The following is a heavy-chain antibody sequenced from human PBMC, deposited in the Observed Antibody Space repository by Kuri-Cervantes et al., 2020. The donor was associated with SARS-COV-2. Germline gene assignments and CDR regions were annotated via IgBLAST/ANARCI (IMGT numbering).Heavy chain of an antibody. CDR2: INAGNGNT. CDR1: GFTFSNYG. V-gene: IGHV1-3*01. J-gene: IGHJ4*02. D-gene: IGHD2-15*01. CDR3: ATTSGYCSGGSCHGNY. Sequence: GGSLRLSCAASGFTFSNYGIHWVRQAPGQRLEWMGWINAGNGNTKYSQKFQGRVTITRDTSASTAYMELSSLRSEDTAVYYCATTSGYCSGGSCHGNYWGQGTLVTVSS.